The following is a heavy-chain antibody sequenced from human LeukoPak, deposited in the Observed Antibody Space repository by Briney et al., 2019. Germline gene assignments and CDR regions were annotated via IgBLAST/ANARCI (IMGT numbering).Heavy chain of an antibody. J-gene: IGHJ4*02. D-gene: IGHD3-3*01. CDR1: GFTFSSYA. CDR2: ISGSGGST. Sequence: GGSLRLSCAASGFTFSSYAMSWVRQAPGKGLEWVSAISGSGGSTYYADSVKGRFTISRGNSKNTLYLQMNSLRAEDTAVYYCAKLVTIFGVVITSYFDYWGQGTLVTVSS. V-gene: IGHV3-23*01. CDR3: AKLVTIFGVVITSYFDY.